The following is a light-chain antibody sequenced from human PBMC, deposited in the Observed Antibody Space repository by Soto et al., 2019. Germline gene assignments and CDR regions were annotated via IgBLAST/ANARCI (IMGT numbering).Light chain of an antibody. CDR2: GIS. CDR3: QSYDSRLSAVV. CDR1: SSDIGAGYD. J-gene: IGLJ2*01. Sequence: QSVLTQPPSVSGAPGQRVTISCTGSSSDIGAGYDVHWYQQHPGTAPKLLIYGISNRPSGVPDRFSGSKSGTSASLAITGLQAEDEADYYCQSYDSRLSAVVFGGGTKLTVL. V-gene: IGLV1-40*01.